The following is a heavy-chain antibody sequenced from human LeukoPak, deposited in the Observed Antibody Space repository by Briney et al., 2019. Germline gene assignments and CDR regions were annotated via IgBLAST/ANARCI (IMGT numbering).Heavy chain of an antibody. V-gene: IGHV1-8*01. CDR3: ARVDGSADY. CDR1: GYTFTSYD. CDR2: MNPNSGNT. Sequence: GASVKVSCKASGYTFTSYDINWVRQATGQGLEWMGWMNPNSGNTGSAQKFQGRVSITRDTSKSTAYMELSSLRSEDTAVYYCARVDGSADYWGQGTLVTVSS. D-gene: IGHD2-15*01. J-gene: IGHJ4*02.